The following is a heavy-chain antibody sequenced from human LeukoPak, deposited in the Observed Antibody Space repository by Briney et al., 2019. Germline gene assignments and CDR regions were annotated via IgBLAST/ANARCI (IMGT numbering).Heavy chain of an antibody. D-gene: IGHD3-22*01. CDR3: AKDLMIVVEDAFDI. V-gene: IGHV3-30*02. Sequence: GGSLRLSCAASGFTLSSYGMHWVRHAPGKGLGWGAFIRYDGSNKFYADSVKGRFTISRDNSKNTLYLQMNSLRAEDTAVYYCAKDLMIVVEDAFDIWGQGTMVTVSS. CDR1: GFTLSSYG. J-gene: IGHJ3*02. CDR2: IRYDGSNK.